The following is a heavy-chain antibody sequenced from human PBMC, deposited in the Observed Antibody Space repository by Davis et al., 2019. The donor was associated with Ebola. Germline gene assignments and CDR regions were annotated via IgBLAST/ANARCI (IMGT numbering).Heavy chain of an antibody. Sequence: AASVKVSCKASGFTLTNYAIHWVRQAPGQRLEWMGRMNPHNGGTNYAQKFRGRVTMSGDTSISTAYMELSRLRNDDTAVYYCARLCSSSCPNDYWGQGTLVTVSS. CDR1: GFTLTNYA. D-gene: IGHD6-13*01. V-gene: IGHV1-2*06. J-gene: IGHJ4*02. CDR2: MNPHNGGT. CDR3: ARLCSSSCPNDY.